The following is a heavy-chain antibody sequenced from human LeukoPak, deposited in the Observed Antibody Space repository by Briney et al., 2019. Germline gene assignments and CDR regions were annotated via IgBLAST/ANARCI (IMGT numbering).Heavy chain of an antibody. CDR1: GFTVSSNY. J-gene: IGHJ4*02. Sequence: TGGSLRLSCAASGFTVSSNYMSWVRQAPGKGLEWVGFMRSKAYGGTTEYAASVKGRFTISRDDSKSIAYLQMNSLKTEDTAVYYCTRSTYYYDSSGYYLDYWGQGTLVTVSS. D-gene: IGHD3-22*01. CDR3: TRSTYYYDSSGYYLDY. V-gene: IGHV3-49*04. CDR2: MRSKAYGGTT.